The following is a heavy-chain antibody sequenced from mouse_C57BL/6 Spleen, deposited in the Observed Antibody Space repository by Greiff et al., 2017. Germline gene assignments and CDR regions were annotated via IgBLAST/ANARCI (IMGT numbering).Heavy chain of an antibody. Sequence: EVQLQQSGPELVKPGASVKISCKASGYSFTGYYMNWVKQSPEKSLEWIGEINPSTGGTTYNQKFKAKATLTVDKSSSTAYMQLKSLTSEDSAVYYCAVGSSPFADWGQGTLVTVSA. CDR1: GYSFTGYY. D-gene: IGHD1-1*01. J-gene: IGHJ3*01. V-gene: IGHV1-42*01. CDR3: AVGSSPFAD. CDR2: INPSTGGT.